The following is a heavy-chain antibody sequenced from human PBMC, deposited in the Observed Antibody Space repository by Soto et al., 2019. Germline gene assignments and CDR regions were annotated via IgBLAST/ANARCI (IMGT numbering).Heavy chain of an antibody. CDR2: INAGNGNT. CDR1: GYTFTSYA. Sequence: ASVKVSCKASGYTFTSYAMHWVRQAPGQRLEWMGWINAGNGNTKYSQKFQGRVTITRDTSASTAYMELSSLRSEDTAVYYCARSELGELSSRPFDYWGQGTLVTVSS. D-gene: IGHD3-16*02. J-gene: IGHJ4*02. CDR3: ARSELGELSSRPFDY. V-gene: IGHV1-3*01.